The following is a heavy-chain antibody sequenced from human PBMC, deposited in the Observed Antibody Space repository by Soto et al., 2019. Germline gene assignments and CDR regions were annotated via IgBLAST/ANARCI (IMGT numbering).Heavy chain of an antibody. J-gene: IGHJ5*02. CDR2: IWYDGSNK. CDR3: ARSVAAAGEGWFDP. Sequence: QVQLVESGGGVVQPGRSLRLSCAASGFTFSSYGMHWVRQAPGKGLEWVAVIWYDGSNKYYADSVKGRFTISRDNSTNTLYLQMNSLRAEDTAVYYCARSVAAAGEGWFDPWGQGTLVTVSS. V-gene: IGHV3-33*01. CDR1: GFTFSSYG. D-gene: IGHD6-13*01.